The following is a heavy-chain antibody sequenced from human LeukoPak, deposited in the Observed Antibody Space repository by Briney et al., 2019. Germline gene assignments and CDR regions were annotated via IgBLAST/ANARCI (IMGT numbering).Heavy chain of an antibody. D-gene: IGHD3-10*01. V-gene: IGHV1-18*01. CDR3: ARDTYYYGSGTYAWYLDL. J-gene: IGHJ2*01. Sequence: ASVKVSCKASGYTFTSYGISWVRQAPGQGLEWMGWISAYNGNTNYAQKLQGRVTMTRDTSTSTAYMELRSLRSDDTAVYYCARDTYYYGSGTYAWYLDLWGRGTLVTVSS. CDR2: ISAYNGNT. CDR1: GYTFTSYG.